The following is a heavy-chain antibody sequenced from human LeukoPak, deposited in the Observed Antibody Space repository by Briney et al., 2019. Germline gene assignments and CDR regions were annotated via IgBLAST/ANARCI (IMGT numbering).Heavy chain of an antibody. J-gene: IGHJ3*02. D-gene: IGHD3-10*01. CDR3: TRGRYSASGSLTPFDI. V-gene: IGHV3-49*04. CDR2: IRSKAYDGTT. Sequence: GGSLRLSCTGSGFSFGDYGLTWVRQAPGKGLEWVSFIRSKAYDGTTEYAASAKGRFTISRDDSKSIAYLQMNSLKTEDTALYYCTRGRYSASGSLTPFDIWGQGTMVTVSS. CDR1: GFSFGDYG.